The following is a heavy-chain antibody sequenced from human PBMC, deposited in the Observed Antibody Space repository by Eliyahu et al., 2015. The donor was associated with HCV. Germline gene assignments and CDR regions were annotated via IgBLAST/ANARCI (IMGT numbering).Heavy chain of an antibody. CDR2: IYHSGST. V-gene: IGHV4-39*01. D-gene: IGHD6-19*01. CDR3: ARRGLAEVAGPSLWFDP. CDR1: GDSISSSNYF. J-gene: IGHJ5*02. Sequence: QLQLQESGPGLVKPSETLSLTCIVPGDSISSSNYFWGWIRQPPGKGLEWIGNIYHSGSTYYNPSLKSRLTISVDTSKNQFSLKLSSVTAADTAVYYCARRGLAEVAGPSLWFDPWGQGTLVTVSS.